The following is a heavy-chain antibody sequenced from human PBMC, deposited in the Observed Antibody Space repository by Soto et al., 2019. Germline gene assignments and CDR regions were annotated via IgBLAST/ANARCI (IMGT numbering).Heavy chain of an antibody. J-gene: IGHJ4*02. CDR2: IYYSGST. CDR1: GGSISSSSYY. CDR3: ARVGRYCSATRCYACDH. V-gene: IGHV4-39*01. D-gene: IGHD2-2*01. Sequence: SETLSLTCTVSGGSISSSSYYWGWIRQPPGKGLEWIGSIYYSGSTYYNPSLKSRVTISVDTSKNQFSLKLSSVTAADTAVYYCARVGRYCSATRCYACDHWGQGTLVTVSS.